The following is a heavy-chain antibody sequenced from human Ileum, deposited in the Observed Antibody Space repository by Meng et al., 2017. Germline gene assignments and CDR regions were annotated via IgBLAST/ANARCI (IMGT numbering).Heavy chain of an antibody. CDR3: ARDWDWVVWDY. J-gene: IGHJ4*02. CDR2: IKPDGRTT. D-gene: IGHD3/OR15-3a*01. CDR1: GFTFSTYS. V-gene: IGHV3-74*01. Sequence: VQLVGSGGGLVQPGGSLTLSCAASGFTFSTYSMHWVRQAPGKGLVWVSQIKPDGRTTAYADSVKGRFTISRDNAKSTLYLEMNSLRAEDAAVYYCARDWDWVVWDYWGQGTLVTVSS.